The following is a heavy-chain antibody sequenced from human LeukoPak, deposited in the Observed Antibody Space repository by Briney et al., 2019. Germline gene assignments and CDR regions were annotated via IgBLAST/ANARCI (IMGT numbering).Heavy chain of an antibody. D-gene: IGHD3-22*01. Sequence: GGSLRLSCAASGFTFSSYALSWVRQAPGKGLEWVSAISGSGGSTYYADSVKGRFTISRDNSKNTLYLQMNSLRAEDTAVYYCAKNPLYYYDSSGYYGYYFDYWGQGTLVTVSS. J-gene: IGHJ4*02. CDR3: AKNPLYYYDSSGYYGYYFDY. CDR1: GFTFSSYA. CDR2: ISGSGGST. V-gene: IGHV3-23*01.